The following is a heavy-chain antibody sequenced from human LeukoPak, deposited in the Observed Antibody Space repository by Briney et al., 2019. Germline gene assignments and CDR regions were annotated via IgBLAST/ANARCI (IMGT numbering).Heavy chain of an antibody. Sequence: PGGSLRLSCAASGFTFRDAAMTWVRQAPRKGLEWVSSITSSGDSTYYADSVKGRFTISRDNSKNTLYLQMNSLRAEDTALYYCADSNYWYPVDYWGQGTLVTVSS. V-gene: IGHV3-23*01. CDR2: ITSSGDST. CDR3: ADSNYWYPVDY. D-gene: IGHD4-11*01. CDR1: GFTFRDAA. J-gene: IGHJ4*02.